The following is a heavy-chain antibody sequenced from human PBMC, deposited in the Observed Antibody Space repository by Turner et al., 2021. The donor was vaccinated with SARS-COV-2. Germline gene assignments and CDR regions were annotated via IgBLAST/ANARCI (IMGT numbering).Heavy chain of an antibody. Sequence: EVQLVESGGGLVKPGGSLRLSCAASGYPFSSYNMNWVRPAPGKGLEWVASISWSVTYKYYADSKKGRFTISRDNAKNSLYLQMSSLRAEDTAIYYCTRESHADYNYESSGYSAFDYWGQGTLVTVSS. J-gene: IGHJ4*02. CDR1: GYPFSSYN. V-gene: IGHV3-21*06. CDR3: TRESHADYNYESSGYSAFDY. CDR2: ISWSVTYK. D-gene: IGHD3-22*01.